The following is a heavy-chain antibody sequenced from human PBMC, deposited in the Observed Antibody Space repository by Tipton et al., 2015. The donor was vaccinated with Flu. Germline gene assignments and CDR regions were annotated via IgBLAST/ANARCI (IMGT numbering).Heavy chain of an antibody. V-gene: IGHV4-59*01. J-gene: IGHJ4*02. CDR3: ARDRGWPASLDY. CDR1: GGSISYYY. Sequence: TLSLTCTVSGGSISYYYWNWIRQSPGKGLEWIGFSFYSGSTSYNPSLKSRVTISVDTSRNQFSLNLKSVTAADTAVYHCARDRGWPASLDYWGQGILVTVSS. D-gene: IGHD3-10*01. CDR2: SFYSGST.